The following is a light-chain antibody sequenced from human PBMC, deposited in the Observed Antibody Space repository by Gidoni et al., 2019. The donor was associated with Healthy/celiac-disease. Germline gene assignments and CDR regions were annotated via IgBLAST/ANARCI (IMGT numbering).Light chain of an antibody. CDR1: QSVSSSY. J-gene: IGKJ2*01. CDR3: QLGYT. Sequence: EIVLTQSPGTLSLSPGERATLSCRASQSVSSSYLAWYQQKPGQAPRLLIYGASSRATGIPDRFSGSGSGTDFTLTISRLEPEDFAVYYCQLGYTFXXXTKLEIK. CDR2: GAS. V-gene: IGKV3-20*01.